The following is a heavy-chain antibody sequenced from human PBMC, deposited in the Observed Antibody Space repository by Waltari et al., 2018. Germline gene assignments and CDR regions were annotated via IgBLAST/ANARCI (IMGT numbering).Heavy chain of an antibody. D-gene: IGHD3-22*01. CDR3: ARVPNYYDSSGYYGYHFDY. V-gene: IGHV1-2*02. J-gene: IGHJ4*02. Sequence: QVQLVQSGAEVKKPGASVKVSCKASGYTFTGYYMHWVRQAPGQGLEWMGWINPNSGGTNYAQKFQGRVTMTRDTSISTAYMELSRLRSDDTAVYYCARVPNYYDSSGYYGYHFDYWGQGTLVTVSS. CDR2: INPNSGGT. CDR1: GYTFTGYY.